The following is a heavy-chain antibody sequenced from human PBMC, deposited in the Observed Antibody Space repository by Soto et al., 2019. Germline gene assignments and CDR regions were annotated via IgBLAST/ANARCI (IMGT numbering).Heavy chain of an antibody. V-gene: IGHV3-15*07. D-gene: IGHD3-3*01. CDR1: GFTFSNAW. J-gene: IGHJ5*02. CDR2: IKSKTDGGTT. CDR3: AKVVLGLRYYDFWSGYFTKTNDTDNWFDP. Sequence: WGSLRLSCAASGFTFSNAWMNWVRQAPGKGLEWVGRIKSKTDGGTTDYAAPVKGRFTISRDDSKNTLYLQMNSLRAEDTAVYYCAKVVLGLRYYDFWSGYFTKTNDTDNWFDPWGQGTLVTVS.